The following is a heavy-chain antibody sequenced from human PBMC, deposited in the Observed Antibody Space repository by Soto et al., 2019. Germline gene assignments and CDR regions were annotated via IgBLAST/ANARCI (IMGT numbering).Heavy chain of an antibody. V-gene: IGHV3-23*01. CDR2: ISGSGGST. CDR3: AKSSRGAYSSGWYDPFYFDY. CDR1: GFTFSSYA. D-gene: IGHD6-19*01. J-gene: IGHJ4*02. Sequence: GGSLGLSCAASGFTFSSYAMSWVRQAPGKGLEWVSAISGSGGSTYYADSVKGRFTISRDNSKNTLYLQMNSLRAEDTAVYYCAKSSRGAYSSGWYDPFYFDYWGQGTLVTVSS.